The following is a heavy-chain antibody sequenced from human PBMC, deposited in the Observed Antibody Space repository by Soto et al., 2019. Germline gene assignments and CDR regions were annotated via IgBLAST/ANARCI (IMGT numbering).Heavy chain of an antibody. Sequence: SETLSLTCTVSGGSISSYYWSWIRQPPGKGLEWIGYIYYSGSTNYNPSLKSRVTISVDTSKNQFSLKLSSVTAADTAVYYCARDAYYYDRYYYYGMDVWGQGTTVTVSS. CDR1: GGSISSYY. CDR2: IYYSGST. CDR3: ARDAYYYDRYYYYGMDV. D-gene: IGHD3-22*01. V-gene: IGHV4-59*01. J-gene: IGHJ6*02.